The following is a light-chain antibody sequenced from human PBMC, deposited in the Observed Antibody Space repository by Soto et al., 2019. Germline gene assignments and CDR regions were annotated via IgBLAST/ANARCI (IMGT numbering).Light chain of an antibody. CDR3: QQRSNWPRWT. J-gene: IGKJ1*01. Sequence: EIVLTQSTATLSLSPGERATLSCRASQSVSSYLDWYQQKPGQAPRLLIYDASNRATGIPARFSGSGSGTDFTLTISSLEPEDFAVYYCQQRSNWPRWTFGQGTKVEIK. CDR2: DAS. CDR1: QSVSSY. V-gene: IGKV3-11*01.